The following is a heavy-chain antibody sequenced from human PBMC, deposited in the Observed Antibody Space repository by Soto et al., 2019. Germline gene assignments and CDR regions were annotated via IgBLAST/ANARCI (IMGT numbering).Heavy chain of an antibody. D-gene: IGHD4-17*01. J-gene: IGHJ6*02. V-gene: IGHV4-39*01. CDR2: IYYSGST. CDR1: GGSISSSSYY. CDR3: DSFTVPFATHCYYYYCLDV. Sequence: SETLSLTCTVSGGSISSSSYYWGWIRQPPGKGLEWIGSIYYSGSTYYNPSLKSRVTISVDTSKNQFSLKLSSVTAADTAVYYCDSFTVPFATHCYYYYCLDVWGQGTTVTVSS.